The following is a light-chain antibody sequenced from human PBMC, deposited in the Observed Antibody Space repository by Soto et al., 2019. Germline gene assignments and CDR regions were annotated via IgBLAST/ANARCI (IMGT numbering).Light chain of an antibody. Sequence: DVVMTQSPLSLPVTLGQPASISCRSSQSLVSSEGNTYLDWFQQRPGQSPRRLIYMVSNRDSGVPDRFSGSGSGTDFTLKINRVEAEDVGVYYCMQYTHWPHTFGQGTKLEIE. CDR1: QSLVSSEGNTY. J-gene: IGKJ2*01. CDR3: MQYTHWPHT. CDR2: MVS. V-gene: IGKV2-30*01.